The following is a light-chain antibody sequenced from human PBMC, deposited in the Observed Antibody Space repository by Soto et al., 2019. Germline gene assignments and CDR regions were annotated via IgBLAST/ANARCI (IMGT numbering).Light chain of an antibody. Sequence: DIVLTQSPGTLSLSPGERATLSCRASQSVSSNLAWYKQKPGQAPRLLIYGASTRATGTPARFSGSGSGTEFTLTINSLQSEDFAVYYCQQYNSWWTFGQGTKVDIK. V-gene: IGKV3-15*01. CDR1: QSVSSN. J-gene: IGKJ1*01. CDR3: QQYNSWWT. CDR2: GAS.